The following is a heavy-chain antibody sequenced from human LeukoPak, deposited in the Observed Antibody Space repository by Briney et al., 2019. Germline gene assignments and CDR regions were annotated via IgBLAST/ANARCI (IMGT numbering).Heavy chain of an antibody. CDR3: ARAPVVPAATTPYYYYYYYMDV. J-gene: IGHJ6*03. CDR2: IRHDGSNK. Sequence: QPGGSLRLSCAVSAFTFSSYWMSWVRQAPGEGLEWVAFIRHDGSNKYYVDSVKGRFTISRDNAKNSLYLQMNSLRAEDTALYYCARAPVVPAATTPYYYYYYYMDVWGKGTTVTVSS. V-gene: IGHV3-7*03. D-gene: IGHD2-2*01. CDR1: AFTFSSYW.